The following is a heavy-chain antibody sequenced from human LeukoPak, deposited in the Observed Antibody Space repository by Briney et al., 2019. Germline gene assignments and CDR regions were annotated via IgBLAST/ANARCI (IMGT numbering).Heavy chain of an antibody. CDR1: GGSISSGDYY. CDR3: ARGRSGIAALL. Sequence: SQTLSLTCTVSGGSISSGDYYWSWIRQPPGKGLEWIGYIYYSGSTYYNPSLKSRVTISVDTSKNQFSLKLSSVTAADTAVYYYARGRSGIAALLWGQGTLVTVSS. J-gene: IGHJ4*02. D-gene: IGHD6-6*01. CDR2: IYYSGST. V-gene: IGHV4-30-4*08.